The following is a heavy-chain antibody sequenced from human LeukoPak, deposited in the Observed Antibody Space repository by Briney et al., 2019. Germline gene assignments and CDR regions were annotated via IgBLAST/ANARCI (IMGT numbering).Heavy chain of an antibody. CDR3: AKARQVTGDFDY. V-gene: IGHV3-23*01. CDR2: ISGNAAAT. CDR1: EFIFSNFA. J-gene: IGHJ4*02. Sequence: GGSLRLSCVASEFIFSNFAMSWVRQAPGKGLEWVSTISGNAAATYYADSMKGRFTISRDNSKNTLYLQMNSLRAEDTAVYYCAKARQVTGDFDYWGQGTLVTVSS. D-gene: IGHD3-9*01.